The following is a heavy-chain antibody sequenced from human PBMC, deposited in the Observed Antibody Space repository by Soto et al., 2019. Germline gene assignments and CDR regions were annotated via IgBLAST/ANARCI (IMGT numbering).Heavy chain of an antibody. CDR3: ARWYGGYCSSTSCSGYYYGMDV. Sequence: ASVKVSCKASGYTFTSYGISWVRQAPGQGLEWMGWISAYNGNTNYAQKLQGRVTMTTDTSTSTAYMELRSLRSDDTAVYYCARWYGGYCSSTSCSGYYYGMDVWGQGTTVTV. J-gene: IGHJ6*02. D-gene: IGHD2-2*01. V-gene: IGHV1-18*01. CDR2: ISAYNGNT. CDR1: GYTFTSYG.